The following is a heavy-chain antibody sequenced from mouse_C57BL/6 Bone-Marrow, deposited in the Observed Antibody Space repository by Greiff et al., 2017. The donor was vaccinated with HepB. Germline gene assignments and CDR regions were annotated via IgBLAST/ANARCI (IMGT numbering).Heavy chain of an antibody. Sequence: VKLQQPGAELVRPGSSVKLSCKASGYTFTSYWMHWVTQRPIQGLEWIGNIDPSDSEPHYNQKFKDKATLTVDKSSSTAYMQLSSLTSEDSAVYYCARTPHYYGSSYGYCDVWGTGTTVTVAS. D-gene: IGHD1-1*01. CDR3: ARTPHYYGSSYGYCDV. V-gene: IGHV1-52*01. CDR2: IDPSDSEP. CDR1: GYTFTSYW. J-gene: IGHJ1*03.